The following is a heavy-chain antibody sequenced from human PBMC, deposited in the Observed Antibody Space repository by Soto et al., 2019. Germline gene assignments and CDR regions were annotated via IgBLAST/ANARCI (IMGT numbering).Heavy chain of an antibody. Sequence: GGSLRLSCAASGFTFSSYWMSWVRQAPGKGLEWVANIKQDGSEKYYVDSVKGRFTISRDNSRNTLHLEMNSLRVDDTAVYYCAKDYDDTGFAHWGQGILVTVSS. D-gene: IGHD3-3*01. CDR2: IKQDGSEK. J-gene: IGHJ4*02. V-gene: IGHV3-7*04. CDR1: GFTFSSYW. CDR3: AKDYDDTGFAH.